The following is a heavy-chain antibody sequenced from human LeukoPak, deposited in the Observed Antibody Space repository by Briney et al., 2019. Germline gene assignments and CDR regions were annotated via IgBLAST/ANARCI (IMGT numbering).Heavy chain of an antibody. V-gene: IGHV3-15*05. CDR3: TTVTLRPVGL. CDR2: IKSKSDGGTT. CDR1: GFTFSSYG. D-gene: IGHD3-10*01. Sequence: GGTLRLSCAASGFTFSSYGMSWVRQAPGKGLEWVGRIKSKSDGGTTDYAAPVKGRFTISRDDSKNTLFLQVNSLKIEDTAVYYCTTVTLRPVGLWGQGTLVTVSS. J-gene: IGHJ4*02.